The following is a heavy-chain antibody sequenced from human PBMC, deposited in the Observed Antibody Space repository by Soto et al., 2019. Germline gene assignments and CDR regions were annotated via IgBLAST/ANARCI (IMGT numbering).Heavy chain of an antibody. Sequence: PGGSLRLSCAASGFTFSSYSMNWVRQAPGKGLEWVSYISSSSSTIYYADYVKGRFTISRDSAKNSLYLKMNSLRDEDTAVYYCAKTAGIAARPDYYYGMDVWGQGTTVTVSS. CDR3: AKTAGIAARPDYYYGMDV. CDR2: ISSSSSTI. J-gene: IGHJ6*02. V-gene: IGHV3-48*02. D-gene: IGHD6-6*01. CDR1: GFTFSSYS.